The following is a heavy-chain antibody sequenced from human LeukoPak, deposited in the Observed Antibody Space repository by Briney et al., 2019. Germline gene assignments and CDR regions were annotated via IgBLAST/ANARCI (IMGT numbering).Heavy chain of an antibody. CDR1: GGTFSSYA. Sequence: SVKVSCKASGGTFSSYAISWARQAPGQGLEWMGGIIPIFGTANYAQKFQGRVTITADESTSTAYMELSSLRSEDTAVYYCASFPPGYSSSWYYFDYWGQGTLVTVSS. J-gene: IGHJ4*02. D-gene: IGHD6-13*01. CDR3: ASFPPGYSSSWYYFDY. V-gene: IGHV1-69*13. CDR2: IIPIFGTA.